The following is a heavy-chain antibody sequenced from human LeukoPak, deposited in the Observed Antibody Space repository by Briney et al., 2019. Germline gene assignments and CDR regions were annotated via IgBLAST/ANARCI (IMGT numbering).Heavy chain of an antibody. V-gene: IGHV1-2*02. D-gene: IGHD2-21*01. Sequence: ASVKVSCKASGYTFTGYYMHWVRQAPGQGLEWMGWINPKSGGTNYAQKFQGRVTMTRDTSISTAYMELSGLRSDDTALYYCAREFEIPGLDAFDIWGQGTMVTVSS. J-gene: IGHJ3*02. CDR3: AREFEIPGLDAFDI. CDR1: GYTFTGYY. CDR2: INPKSGGT.